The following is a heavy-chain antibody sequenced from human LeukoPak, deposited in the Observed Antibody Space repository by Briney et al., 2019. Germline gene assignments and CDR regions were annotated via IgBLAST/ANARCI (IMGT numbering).Heavy chain of an antibody. CDR1: GGTFSSYA. CDR3: ARVLGIAVAGSFWAAFDI. J-gene: IGHJ3*02. CDR2: IIPILGIA. Sequence: ASAKVSCKASGGTFSSYAISWVRQAPGQGLEWMGRIIPILGIANYAQKFQGRVTITADKSTSTAYMELSSLRSEDTAVYYCARVLGIAVAGSFWAAFDIWGQGTMVTVSS. D-gene: IGHD6-19*01. V-gene: IGHV1-69*04.